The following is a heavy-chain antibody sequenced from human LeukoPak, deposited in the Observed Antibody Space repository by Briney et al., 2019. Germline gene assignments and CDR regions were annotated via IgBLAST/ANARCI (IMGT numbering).Heavy chain of an antibody. CDR2: MKEDGSEK. J-gene: IGHJ3*01. CDR3: ARDQGCCTSVSCRGDAFDV. CDR1: GFRFSSHW. V-gene: IGHV3-7*01. D-gene: IGHD2-2*01. Sequence: GGSLRLSCAASGFRFSSHWMSWVRQAPGKGLEWVAKMKEDGSEKYYVDSVKGRFTISRDNAKNSLSLHMNSLRAEDTAVYYCARDQGCCTSVSCRGDAFDVWGQGSMVSVSS.